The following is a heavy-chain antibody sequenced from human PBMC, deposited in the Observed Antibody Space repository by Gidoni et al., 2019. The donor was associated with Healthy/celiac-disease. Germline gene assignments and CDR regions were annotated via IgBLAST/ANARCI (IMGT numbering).Heavy chain of an antibody. J-gene: IGHJ5*02. D-gene: IGHD6-19*01. Sequence: EVQLVQSGAEVKKPGESRKISCRGSGYSFTRSWIGWVRQMPGKGLGWMGIIYPCTSDTRYGPSFQGQVTISADKSISTAYLQWSSLKASDTAMYYCARLVGAAAQWQTTGDWFDPWGQGTLVTVSS. V-gene: IGHV5-51*01. CDR2: IYPCTSDT. CDR3: ARLVGAAAQWQTTGDWFDP. CDR1: GYSFTRSW.